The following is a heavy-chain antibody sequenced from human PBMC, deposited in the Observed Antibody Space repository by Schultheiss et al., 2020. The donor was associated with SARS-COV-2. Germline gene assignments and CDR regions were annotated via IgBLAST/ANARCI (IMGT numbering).Heavy chain of an antibody. CDR1: GFTFSSYE. CDR3: ARDYYDFWSGYYTYYGMDV. D-gene: IGHD3-3*01. Sequence: GGSLRLSCAASGFTFSSYEMNWVRQAPGKGLEWVSYISSSGSTIYYADSVKGRFTISRDNAKNSLYLQMNSLRAEDTAVYYCARDYYDFWSGYYTYYGMDVWGQGTTVTVSS. J-gene: IGHJ6*02. V-gene: IGHV3-48*03. CDR2: ISSSGSTI.